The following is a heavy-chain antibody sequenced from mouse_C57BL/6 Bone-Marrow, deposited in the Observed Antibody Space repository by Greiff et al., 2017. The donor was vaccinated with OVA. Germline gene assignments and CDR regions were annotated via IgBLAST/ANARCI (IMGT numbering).Heavy chain of an antibody. V-gene: IGHV5-9-1*02. CDR1: GFTFSSYA. J-gene: IGHJ4*01. Sequence: DVKLVESGEGLVQPGGSLKLSCAASGFTFSSYAMSWVRQTPEKRLEWVAYISSGGDYIYYADTVKGRFTISRDNARNTLYLQMSSLKSEDTAMYYCTRDGYYAMDYWGQGTSVTVSS. D-gene: IGHD2-3*01. CDR3: TRDGYYAMDY. CDR2: ISSGGDYI.